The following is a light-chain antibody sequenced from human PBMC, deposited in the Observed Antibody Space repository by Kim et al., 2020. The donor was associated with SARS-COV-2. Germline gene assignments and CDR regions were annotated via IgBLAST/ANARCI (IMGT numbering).Light chain of an antibody. CDR3: QQYNSYPWT. V-gene: IGKV1-5*03. CDR2: KAA. CDR1: QSISSW. Sequence: ASVGDRATITCRAGQSISSWLAWYQQKPGKAPKLLIYKAASLESGVPSRFSGSGSGTEFTLTISSLQPDDFATYYCQQYNSYPWTFGQGTKVEIK. J-gene: IGKJ1*01.